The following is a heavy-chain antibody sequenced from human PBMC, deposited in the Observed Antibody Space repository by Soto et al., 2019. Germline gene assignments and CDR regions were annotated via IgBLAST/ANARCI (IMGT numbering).Heavy chain of an antibody. Sequence: GGSLRLSCAASGFTFSSYEMNWVRQAPGKGLEWVSYISSSGSTIYYADSVKGRFTISRDNAKNSLYLQMNSLRAEDTAIYYCARDPLQLPDAFDIWGQGTMVTVSS. CDR3: ARDPLQLPDAFDI. V-gene: IGHV3-48*03. CDR1: GFTFSSYE. CDR2: ISSSGSTI. D-gene: IGHD1-1*01. J-gene: IGHJ3*02.